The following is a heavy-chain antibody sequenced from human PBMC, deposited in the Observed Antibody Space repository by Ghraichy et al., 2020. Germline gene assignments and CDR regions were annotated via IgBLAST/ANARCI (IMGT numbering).Heavy chain of an antibody. V-gene: IGHV3-48*01. CDR1: GFTFSSYS. D-gene: IGHD3-16*01. Sequence: GGSLRLSCAASGFTFSSYSMNWVRQAPGKGLEWVSYIISSISTIYYADSVKGRFTISRDNAKNSLYLQMNSLRAEDTAVYYCARAPYEYYFDYWGQGTLVTVSS. CDR3: ARAPYEYYFDY. J-gene: IGHJ4*02. CDR2: IISSISTI.